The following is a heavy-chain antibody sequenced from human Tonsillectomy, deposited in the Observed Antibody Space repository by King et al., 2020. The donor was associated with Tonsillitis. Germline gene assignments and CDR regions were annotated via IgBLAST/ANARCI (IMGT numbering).Heavy chain of an antibody. CDR1: GASISSGDHF. V-gene: IGHV4-39*01. J-gene: IGHJ4*02. D-gene: IGHD1-26*01. CDR2: MYSSGTI. CDR3: ARYVSGTFDY. Sequence: LQLQESGPGVVKPSETLSLTCIVSGASISSGDHFWSWIRQPPGKGLEWIGYMYSSGTIFYNPSLKSRITISGCTSENRFSLKLTSVTAADTAVYFCARYVSGTFDYWGQGALVTVSS.